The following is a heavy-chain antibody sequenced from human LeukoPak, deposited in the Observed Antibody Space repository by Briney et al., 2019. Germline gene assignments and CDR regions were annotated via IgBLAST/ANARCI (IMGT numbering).Heavy chain of an antibody. CDR2: ISYDGSNK. CDR1: GFTFSSYG. CDR3: AKPPNIYVWGSYRQDEPDY. Sequence: GGSLRLSCAASGFTFSSYGMHWVRQAPGKGLEWVAVISYDGSNKYYADSVKGRFTISRDNSKNTLYLQMNSLRAEDTAVYYCAKPPNIYVWGSYRQDEPDYWGQGTLVTVSS. J-gene: IGHJ4*02. V-gene: IGHV3-30*18. D-gene: IGHD3-16*02.